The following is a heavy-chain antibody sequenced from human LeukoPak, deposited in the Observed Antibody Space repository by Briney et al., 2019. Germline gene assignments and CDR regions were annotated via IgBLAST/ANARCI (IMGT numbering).Heavy chain of an antibody. D-gene: IGHD3-3*01. V-gene: IGHV4-61*02. CDR1: GGSISSGSYY. Sequence: PSETLSLTCTVSGGSISSGSYYWSRIRQPAGKGLEWIGRIYTSGSTNYNPSLKSRVTISVDTSKNQFSLKLSSVTAADTAVYYCARSAITIFGVVTYYFDYWGQGTLVTVSS. CDR3: ARSAITIFGVVTYYFDY. CDR2: IYTSGST. J-gene: IGHJ4*02.